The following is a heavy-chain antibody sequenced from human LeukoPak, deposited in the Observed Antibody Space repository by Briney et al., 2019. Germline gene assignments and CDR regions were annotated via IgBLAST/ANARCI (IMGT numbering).Heavy chain of an antibody. CDR3: ARANVVTAIDY. J-gene: IGHJ4*02. CDR1: GGSISSYY. D-gene: IGHD2-21*02. Sequence: SETLSLTCTVSGGSISSYYWSWIRQPPGKGLEWIGYIYYSGNTNYNPSLKSRVTISVDTSKNQFSLKLSSVTAADTAVYYCARANVVTAIDYWGQGTLVTVSS. V-gene: IGHV4-59*01. CDR2: IYYSGNT.